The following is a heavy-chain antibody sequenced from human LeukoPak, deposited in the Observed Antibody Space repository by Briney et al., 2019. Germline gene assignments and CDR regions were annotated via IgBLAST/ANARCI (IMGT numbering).Heavy chain of an antibody. CDR2: IYYSGST. Sequence: SETLSLTCTVSGGSISSYYWSWIRQPPGKGLEWIGYIYYSGSTNYNPSFKSRVTISVDTSKNQFSLKLSSVTAADTAVYYCARMINVGWGSHFQHWGQGTLVTVSS. D-gene: IGHD1-26*01. V-gene: IGHV4-59*01. CDR3: ARMINVGWGSHFQH. CDR1: GGSISSYY. J-gene: IGHJ1*01.